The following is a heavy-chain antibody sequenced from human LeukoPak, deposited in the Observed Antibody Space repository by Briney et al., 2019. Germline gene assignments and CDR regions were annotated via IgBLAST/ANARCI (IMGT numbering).Heavy chain of an antibody. CDR2: ISGSGGST. V-gene: IGHV3-23*01. CDR3: AKGIVPAGGYFDY. D-gene: IGHD2-2*01. CDR1: GFTFSSYA. Sequence: GGSLRLSCAASGFTFSSYAMSWVRQAPGKGLEWVSAISGSGGSTYYADSVKGRFTISRDNSKNTLYLQMNSLRAEDTAVYCCAKGIVPAGGYFDYWGQGTLVTVSS. J-gene: IGHJ4*02.